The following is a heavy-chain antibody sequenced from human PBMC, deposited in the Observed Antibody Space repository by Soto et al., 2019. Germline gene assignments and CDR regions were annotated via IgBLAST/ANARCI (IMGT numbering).Heavy chain of an antibody. CDR3: AKCLWFGIYGMDV. CDR2: ISGSGGST. CDR1: GFTFSSYA. Sequence: GGSLRLSCAASGFTFSSYAMSWVRQAPGKGLEWVSAISGSGGSTYYADPVKGRFTITRDNSKNTLYLQMNSLRAEDRAVYYCAKCLWFGIYGMDVWGQGTTVTVSS. D-gene: IGHD3-10*01. V-gene: IGHV3-23*01. J-gene: IGHJ6*02.